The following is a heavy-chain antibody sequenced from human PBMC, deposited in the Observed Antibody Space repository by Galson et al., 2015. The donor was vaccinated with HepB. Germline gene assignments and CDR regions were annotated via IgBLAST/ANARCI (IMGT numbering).Heavy chain of an antibody. CDR3: AKDFRGNYVAYFDY. CDR1: GFTFSSYA. CDR2: ISASGAST. Sequence: SLRLSCAASGFTFSSYAMSWVRQAPGKGLEWVSAISASGASTYYADSVKGRFTISRDNSKNTLYLQMNSLRAEDTAVYYCAKDFRGNYVAYFDYWGQGALVTVSS. D-gene: IGHD1-7*01. J-gene: IGHJ4*02. V-gene: IGHV3-23*01.